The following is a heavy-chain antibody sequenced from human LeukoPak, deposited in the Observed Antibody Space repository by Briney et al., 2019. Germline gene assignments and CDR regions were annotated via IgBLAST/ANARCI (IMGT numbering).Heavy chain of an antibody. CDR2: MNPNSGNT. D-gene: IGHD4-17*01. Sequence: ASVKVSCKASGYTFTSYDINWVRQATGQGLGWMGWMNPNSGNTGYAQKFQGRVTMTRNTSISTAYMELSSLRSEDTAVYYCARGLYGDYDYYYYYMDVWGKGTTVTISS. CDR3: ARGLYGDYDYYYYYMDV. CDR1: GYTFTSYD. V-gene: IGHV1-8*01. J-gene: IGHJ6*03.